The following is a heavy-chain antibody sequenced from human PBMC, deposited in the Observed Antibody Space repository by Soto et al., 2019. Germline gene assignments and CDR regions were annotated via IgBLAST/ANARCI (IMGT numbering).Heavy chain of an antibody. Sequence: LSLTCTVSSDSISSYYWSWIRQPPGKRLEWIGYISYSGSTDYNPSLKSRVTISGDTSKNQFSLKVSSVTAADTAVYYCARGTSWQLPFDYWGQGTLVTVS. CDR3: ARGTSWQLPFDY. V-gene: IGHV4-59*01. J-gene: IGHJ4*02. CDR2: ISYSGST. D-gene: IGHD6-13*01. CDR1: SDSISSYY.